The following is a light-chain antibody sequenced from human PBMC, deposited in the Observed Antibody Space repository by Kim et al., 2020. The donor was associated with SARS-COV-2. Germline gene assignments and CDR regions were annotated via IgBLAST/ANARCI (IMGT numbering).Light chain of an antibody. CDR2: QDS. CDR1: ELGDRF. J-gene: IGLJ2*01. Sequence: VSPGHTATIPCSGDELGDRFTSWYQQKPGQSPVLVIYQDSKRPSGIPERFSGSNSGNTATLTISGTQAMDEADYYCQAWDSTTVVFGGGTQLTVL. V-gene: IGLV3-1*01. CDR3: QAWDSTTVV.